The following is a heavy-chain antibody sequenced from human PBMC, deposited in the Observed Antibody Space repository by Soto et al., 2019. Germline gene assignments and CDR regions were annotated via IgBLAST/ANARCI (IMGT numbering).Heavy chain of an antibody. CDR3: ARVGFDCSSTSCYTSWWFDP. CDR2: ISAYNGNT. V-gene: IGHV1-18*04. J-gene: IGHJ5*02. CDR1: GYTFTSYG. Sequence: QVQLVQSGAEVKKPGASVKVSCKASGYTFTSYGISWVRQAPGQGLEWMGWISAYNGNTNYAQKLQGRVTMTTDTSTSTAYMELRSLRSADTAVYYCARVGFDCSSTSCYTSWWFDPWGQGTLVTVSS. D-gene: IGHD2-2*02.